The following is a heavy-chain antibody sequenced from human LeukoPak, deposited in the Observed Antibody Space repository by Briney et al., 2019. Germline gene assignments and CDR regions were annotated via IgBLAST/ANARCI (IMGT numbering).Heavy chain of an antibody. CDR1: GFTFSSYS. J-gene: IGHJ4*02. Sequence: PGGSLRLSRAASGFTFSSYSMNWVRQAPGKGLEWVSSISSSSSYIYYADSVKGRFTISRDNAKNSLYLQMNSLRAEDTAVYYCARDPYVRYCSGGSCYSGAFDYWGQGTLVTVSS. D-gene: IGHD2-15*01. V-gene: IGHV3-21*01. CDR3: ARDPYVRYCSGGSCYSGAFDY. CDR2: ISSSSSYI.